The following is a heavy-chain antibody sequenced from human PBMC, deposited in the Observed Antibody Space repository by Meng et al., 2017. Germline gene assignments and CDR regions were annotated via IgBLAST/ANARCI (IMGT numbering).Heavy chain of an antibody. V-gene: IGHV4-4*02. CDR2: IYHSGST. CDR3: ARIGDWGSTRYFDY. J-gene: IGHJ4*02. D-gene: IGHD7-27*01. Sequence: QVPPQESGPGLVKPSGTLSLTCAVSGGSSSSRNWWSWVRQPPGKGLEWIGEIYHSGSTNYNPSLKSRVTISVDKSKNQFSLKLSSVTAADTAVYYCARIGDWGSTRYFDYWGQGTLVTVSS. CDR1: GGSSSSRNW.